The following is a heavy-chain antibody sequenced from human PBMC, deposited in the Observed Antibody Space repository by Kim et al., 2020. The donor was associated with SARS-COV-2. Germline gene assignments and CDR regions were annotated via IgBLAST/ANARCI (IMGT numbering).Heavy chain of an antibody. Sequence: ASVKVSCKASGYTFTGYYMHWVRQAPGQGLEWMGWINPNSGGTNYAQKFQGRVTMTRDTSISTAYMELSRLRSDDTAVYYCARVGALGVINPNYYFDYWGQGTLVTVSS. CDR2: INPNSGGT. CDR3: ARVGALGVINPNYYFDY. V-gene: IGHV1-2*02. CDR1: GYTFTGYY. D-gene: IGHD3-10*01. J-gene: IGHJ4*02.